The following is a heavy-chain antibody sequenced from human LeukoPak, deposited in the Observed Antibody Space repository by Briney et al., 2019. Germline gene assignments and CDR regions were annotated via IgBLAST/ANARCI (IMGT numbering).Heavy chain of an antibody. J-gene: IGHJ4*02. V-gene: IGHV1-46*01. CDR1: GYTFTSYY. CDR3: ARSSSTGHFDY. Sequence: ASVKVSCKASGYTFTSYYMHRVRQAPGQGLEWMGIINPSGGSTSYAQKFQGRVTMTRDTSTSTVYMELSSLRSEDTAVYYRARSSSTGHFDYWGQGTLVTVSS. CDR2: INPSGGST. D-gene: IGHD6-6*01.